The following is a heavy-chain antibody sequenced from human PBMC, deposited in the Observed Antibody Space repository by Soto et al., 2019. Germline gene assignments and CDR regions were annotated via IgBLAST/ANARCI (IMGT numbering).Heavy chain of an antibody. CDR2: IWSDGSRK. CDR3: ARGVLCSGYHYGLDV. D-gene: IGHD6-19*01. J-gene: IGHJ6*01. V-gene: IGHV3-33*01. Sequence: QVQLEESGGGVVQPGRSLRLSCAASGFTFSSSVMHWVRQAPGRGLEWVAVIWSDGSRKYYADSVTGRFAISRDNSINTLYLQLRSLSAEDTAAYYCARGVLCSGYHYGLDVWGQGTTVTVSS. CDR1: GFTFSSSV.